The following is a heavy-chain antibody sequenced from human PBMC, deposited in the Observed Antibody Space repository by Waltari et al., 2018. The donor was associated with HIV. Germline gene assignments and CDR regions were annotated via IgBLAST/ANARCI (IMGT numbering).Heavy chain of an antibody. D-gene: IGHD2-8*02. Sequence: EVQLVESGGGLIQPGGSLRLSCAASEFTVSDDYMTWVRQAPGKGLECVSLSYAGGDPTYADSVRGRFTISRDSSKNTLYLQMNSLRAEDTAVYYCALGCGGTWCFGSWGQGTLLTVSS. V-gene: IGHV3-53*01. CDR1: EFTVSDDY. CDR2: SYAGGDP. CDR3: ALGCGGTWCFGS. J-gene: IGHJ5*01.